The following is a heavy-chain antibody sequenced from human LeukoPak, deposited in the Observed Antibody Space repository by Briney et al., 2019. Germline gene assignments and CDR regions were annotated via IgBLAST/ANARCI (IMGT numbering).Heavy chain of an antibody. J-gene: IGHJ6*03. Sequence: GGSLRLSCAASGFTFSSYSMNWVRQAPGKGLEWVSSISSSSSYIYYADSVKGRFTISRDNAKNSLYLQMNSLRAEDTAVYYCARLLGYCSGGSCLGYMDVWGKGTTVTISS. CDR1: GFTFSSYS. CDR3: ARLLGYCSGGSCLGYMDV. V-gene: IGHV3-21*01. CDR2: ISSSSSYI. D-gene: IGHD2-15*01.